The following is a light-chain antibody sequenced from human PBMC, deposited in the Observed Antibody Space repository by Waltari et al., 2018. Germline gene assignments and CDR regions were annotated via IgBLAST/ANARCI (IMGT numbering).Light chain of an antibody. CDR3: QQRSNLLT. Sequence: EVGLTQTPAPQSLSPAERATLSCRASQSVNNFVGWYQQKSGQAPRLLIYDASNRAAGIPARFSGSGSGTEFTLTITSLEPEDFAIYYGQQRSNLLTFGGGTKVEIK. J-gene: IGKJ4*01. CDR1: QSVNNF. CDR2: DAS. V-gene: IGKV3-11*01.